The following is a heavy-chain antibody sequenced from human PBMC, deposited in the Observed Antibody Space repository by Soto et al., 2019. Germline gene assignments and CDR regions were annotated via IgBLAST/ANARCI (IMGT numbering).Heavy chain of an antibody. D-gene: IGHD3-22*01. J-gene: IGHJ3*02. V-gene: IGHV3-30*18. CDR3: AKESYYDSSDYNAFDI. CDR1: GFTFSTYG. CDR2: ISYDGSDK. Sequence: LRLSCAASGFTFSTYGMHWVRQAPGKGLEWVAVISYDGSDKYYADSVKGRFTISRDSSKNMLYLQMNSLRAEDTAIYYCAKESYYDSSDYNAFDIWGRGTMVTVSS.